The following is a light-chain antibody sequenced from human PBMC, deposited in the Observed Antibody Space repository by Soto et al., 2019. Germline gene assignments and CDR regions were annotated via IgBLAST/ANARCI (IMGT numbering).Light chain of an antibody. J-gene: IGLJ1*01. CDR1: SSKIGSNA. CDR3: AAWDDSLNGRV. Sequence: QSVLTQPPSASGTPGQRVTISCSGSSSKIGSNALNWYQQLPGTAPKLLIYRDNQRPSGVPDRFSGSKSGTSASLAISGPQSDDEADYYCAAWDDSLNGRVFGTGTKVTV. CDR2: RDN. V-gene: IGLV1-44*01.